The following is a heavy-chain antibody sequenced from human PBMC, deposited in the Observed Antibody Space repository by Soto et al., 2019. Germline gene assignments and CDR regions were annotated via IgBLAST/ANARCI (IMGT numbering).Heavy chain of an antibody. CDR2: IISNDDK. CDR1: GFSLTDTRMG. CDR3: ARALFYSDSDGYYFEFDY. J-gene: IGHJ4*02. Sequence: SGPTLVNPTETLTLTCSVFGFSLTDTRMGVSWIRQAPGKALEWLAHIISNDDKSYSTSLKSRLTISKDTSKSQVVLRMTNMDPVDTGRYYCARALFYSDSDGYYFEFDYWGPGTLVTVSS. V-gene: IGHV2-26*01. D-gene: IGHD3-22*01.